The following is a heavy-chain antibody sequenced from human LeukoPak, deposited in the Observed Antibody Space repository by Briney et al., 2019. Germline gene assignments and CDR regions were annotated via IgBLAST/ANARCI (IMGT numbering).Heavy chain of an antibody. V-gene: IGHV3-30-3*01. CDR2: ISYDGSNK. CDR1: GFTFSSYA. CDR3: ARDSSSAPEY. D-gene: IGHD6-6*01. Sequence: SGGSLRLSCAASGFTFSSYAMHWVRQAPGKGLEWVAVISYDGSNKYYADSVKGRFTISRDNSKNTLYLQMNSLRAEDTAVYYCARDSSSAPEYWGQGTLVTVSS. J-gene: IGHJ4*02.